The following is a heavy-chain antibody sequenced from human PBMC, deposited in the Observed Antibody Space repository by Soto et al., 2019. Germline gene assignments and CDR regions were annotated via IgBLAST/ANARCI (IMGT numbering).Heavy chain of an antibody. Sequence: PSETLSLTCALYGGSFSGYYWSWIRQPPGKGLEWIGEINHSGSTNYNPSLKSRVTISVDTSKNQFSLKLSSVTAADTAVYYCARARRSSGCYDYYYGMDVRGKRTTVTVGS. CDR1: GGSFSGYY. D-gene: IGHD6-19*01. J-gene: IGHJ6*04. CDR2: INHSGST. CDR3: ARARRSSGCYDYYYGMDV. V-gene: IGHV4-34*01.